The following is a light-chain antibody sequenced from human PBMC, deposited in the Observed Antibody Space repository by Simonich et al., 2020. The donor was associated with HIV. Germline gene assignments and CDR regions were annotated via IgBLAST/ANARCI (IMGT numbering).Light chain of an antibody. J-gene: IGLJ2*01. Sequence: QSALTQPASVSGSPGQSITISCTGTSSDVGSSNLVSWYQQHPGKAPKLRIYEGNKRPSGVSNRFSGSKSGNTASLTISGLQAEDEADYYCCSYASSTTFHVVFGGGTQLTVL. CDR1: SSDVGSSNL. CDR2: EGN. V-gene: IGLV2-23*03. CDR3: CSYASSTTFHVV.